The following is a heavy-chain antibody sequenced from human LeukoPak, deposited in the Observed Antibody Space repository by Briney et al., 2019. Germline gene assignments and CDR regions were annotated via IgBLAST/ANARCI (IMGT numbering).Heavy chain of an antibody. V-gene: IGHV3-48*03. CDR3: ARGQWQFDL. D-gene: IGHD6-19*01. Sequence: GGSPRLSCAASGFILSDYDINWVRQAPGKGLEWVSYVSSSGNIIYYADSVKGRFTISRDNAKNSLYLQMSSLRADDTAVYYCARGQWQFDLWGQGTLVTVSS. CDR2: VSSSGNII. CDR1: GFILSDYD. J-gene: IGHJ5*02.